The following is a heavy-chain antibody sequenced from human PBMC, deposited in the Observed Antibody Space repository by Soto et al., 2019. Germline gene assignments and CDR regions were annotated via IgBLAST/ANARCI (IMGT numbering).Heavy chain of an antibody. Sequence: SETLSLTCAVYGGSFSGYYWSWIRQPPGKGLEWIGEINHSGSTNYNPSLKSRVTISVDTSKNQFSLKLSSVTAADTAVYYCARTAGGYVWGSYRYGAMYFDYWGQGTLVTV. CDR3: ARTAGGYVWGSYRYGAMYFDY. J-gene: IGHJ4*02. V-gene: IGHV4-34*01. D-gene: IGHD3-16*02. CDR1: GGSFSGYY. CDR2: INHSGST.